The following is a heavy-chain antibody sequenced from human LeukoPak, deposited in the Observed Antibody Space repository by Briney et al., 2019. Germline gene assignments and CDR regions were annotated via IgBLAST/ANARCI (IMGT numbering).Heavy chain of an antibody. CDR1: GYSFTSYW. Sequence: GESLKISCKGSGYSFTSYWIGWVRQMPGKGLEWMGIIYPGDSDTRYSPSFQGQVTISADKSISTAYLQWSSLKASDTAMYYCARGFYGGYYYYYYMDVWGKGTTVTISS. J-gene: IGHJ6*03. CDR2: IYPGDSDT. CDR3: ARGFYGGYYYYYYMDV. D-gene: IGHD4/OR15-4a*01. V-gene: IGHV5-51*01.